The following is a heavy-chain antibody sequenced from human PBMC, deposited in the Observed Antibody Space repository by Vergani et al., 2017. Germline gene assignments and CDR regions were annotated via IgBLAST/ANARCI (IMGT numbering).Heavy chain of an antibody. V-gene: IGHV1-18*01. Sequence: QVQLVQSGAEVKKPGASVKVSCKASGYTFTSYGISWVRQAPGQGLEWMGWISAYNGNTNYAQKLQGRVTMTTDTSTITAYMELRSLRSDDTAVYYCASPLTTVTSSYYYYGMDVWGQGTTVTVSS. J-gene: IGHJ6*02. CDR1: GYTFTSYG. CDR2: ISAYNGNT. D-gene: IGHD4-17*01. CDR3: ASPLTTVTSSYYYYGMDV.